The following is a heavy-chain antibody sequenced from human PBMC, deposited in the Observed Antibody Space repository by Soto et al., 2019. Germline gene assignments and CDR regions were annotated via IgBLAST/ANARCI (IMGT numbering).Heavy chain of an antibody. Sequence: QVQLQESGPGLVKPSQTLSLTCTVSGGSISVGVYYWNWIRQLPGKGPEWIGYTYHTGSTYYNPSLESRVTISVDPSKNQFSLRLSSVTAADPAVYYCARIGNPDASLYFDYWGQGTLVTVSS. V-gene: IGHV4-31*03. CDR1: GGSISVGVYY. J-gene: IGHJ4*02. CDR3: ARIGNPDASLYFDY. D-gene: IGHD2-2*01. CDR2: TYHTGST.